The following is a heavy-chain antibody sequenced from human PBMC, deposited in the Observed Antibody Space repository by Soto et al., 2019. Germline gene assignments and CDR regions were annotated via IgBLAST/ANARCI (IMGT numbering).Heavy chain of an antibody. J-gene: IGHJ6*03. V-gene: IGHV3-30-3*01. CDR1: GFTFSSYA. CDR3: ARERTDLGDYGGYYYYYYYMDV. Sequence: GGSLRLSCAASGFTFSSYAMHWVRQAPGKGLEWVAVISYDGSNKYYADSVKGRFTISRDNSKNTLYLQMNSLRAEDTAVYYCARERTDLGDYGGYYYYYYYMDVWGKGTTVTVSS. CDR2: ISYDGSNK. D-gene: IGHD4-17*01.